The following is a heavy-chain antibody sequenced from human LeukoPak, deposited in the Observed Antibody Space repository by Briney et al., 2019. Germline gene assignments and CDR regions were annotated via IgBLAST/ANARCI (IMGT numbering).Heavy chain of an antibody. Sequence: SETLSLTCAVYGGSLSGYYWSWIRQPPGKGLEWIGEINHSGSTNYNPSLKSRVTISVDTSKNQFSLKLSSVTAADTAVYYCPREGNSYYGSRGPFDYWGQGTLVTVSS. CDR2: INHSGST. J-gene: IGHJ4*02. V-gene: IGHV4-34*01. CDR1: GGSLSGYY. CDR3: PREGNSYYGSRGPFDY. D-gene: IGHD3-10*01.